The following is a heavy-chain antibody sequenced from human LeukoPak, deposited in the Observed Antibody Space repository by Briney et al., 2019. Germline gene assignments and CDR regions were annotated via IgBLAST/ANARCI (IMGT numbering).Heavy chain of an antibody. CDR3: ASRAEYSSSTTWFDP. CDR2: INHSGST. CDR1: GGSISSYY. V-gene: IGHV4-34*01. Sequence: SETLSLTCTVSGGSISSYYWSRIRQPPGKGLEWIGEINHSGSTNYNPSLKSRVTISLDTSKNQFSLMLSSVTAADTAVYYCASRAEYSSSTTWFDPWGQGTLVTVSS. J-gene: IGHJ5*02. D-gene: IGHD6-6*01.